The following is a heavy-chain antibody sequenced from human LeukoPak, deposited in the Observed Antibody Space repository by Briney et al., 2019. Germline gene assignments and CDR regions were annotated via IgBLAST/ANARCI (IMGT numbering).Heavy chain of an antibody. CDR1: GYTFSTYY. V-gene: IGHV1-46*01. CDR2: INPSGGST. D-gene: IGHD6-6*01. Sequence: ASVKVSCKASGYTFSTYYIHWVRQAPGQGLEWMGIINPSGGSTDYAQKFQGRVTMTRDMSTSTVYMELSSLRSEDTAVYYCARVASIGAIGDHWGQGTLVTVFS. CDR3: ARVASIGAIGDH. J-gene: IGHJ4*02.